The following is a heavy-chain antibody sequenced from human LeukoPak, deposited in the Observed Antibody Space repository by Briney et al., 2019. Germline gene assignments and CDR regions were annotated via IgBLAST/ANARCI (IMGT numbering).Heavy chain of an antibody. CDR2: ISGSGGST. Sequence: PGGSLRLSCAASGFTFSNYAMSWVRQAPGKGLEWVSAISGSGGSTYYADSVKGRFTISRDNSKNTLYLQMNSLRAEDTAVYYCAKDTRIAVAGTYFDYWGQGTLVTVSS. V-gene: IGHV3-23*01. CDR1: GFTFSNYA. CDR3: AKDTRIAVAGTYFDY. J-gene: IGHJ4*02. D-gene: IGHD6-19*01.